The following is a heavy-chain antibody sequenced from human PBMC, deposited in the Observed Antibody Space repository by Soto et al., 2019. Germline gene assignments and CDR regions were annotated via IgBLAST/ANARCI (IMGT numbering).Heavy chain of an antibody. CDR1: GFTFSSHV. V-gene: IGHV3-23*01. CDR2: ISGGGGAT. Sequence: EVQLLESGGGLVQPGGSLRLSCAASGFTFSSHVMNWVRQAPGKGLEWVAAISGGGGATYYGDSVEGRFTMSRDNSKNXLYLQMNSLRAEDTAVYYCARGPRAPPPHDYGMDVWGQGTTVTVSS. CDR3: ARGPRAPPPHDYGMDV. J-gene: IGHJ6*02.